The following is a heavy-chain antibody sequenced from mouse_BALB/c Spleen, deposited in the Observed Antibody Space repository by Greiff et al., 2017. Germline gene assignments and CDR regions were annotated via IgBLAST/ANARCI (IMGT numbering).Heavy chain of an antibody. Sequence: EVNVVESGGGLVQPGGSLRLSCATSGFTFTDYYMSWVRQPPGKALEWLGFIRNKANGYTTEYSASVKGRFTISRDNSQSILYLQMNTLRAEDSATYYCAREGLDYGGQGTTLTVSS. J-gene: IGHJ2*01. CDR2: IRNKANGYTT. CDR3: AREGLDY. V-gene: IGHV7-3*02. CDR1: GFTFTDYY.